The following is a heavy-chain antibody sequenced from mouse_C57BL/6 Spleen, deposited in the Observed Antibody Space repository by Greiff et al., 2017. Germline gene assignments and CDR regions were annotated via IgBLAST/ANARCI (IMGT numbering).Heavy chain of an antibody. Sequence: QVQLQQSGAELARPGASVKLSCKASGYTFTSYGISWVKQRTGQGLEWIGEISPRSGNTYYNEKFKGKATLTADKSSSTAYMELRSLTSEDSAVYFCAREEGNYYGSSGRYFDYWGQGTTLTVSS. CDR1: GYTFTSYG. CDR2: ISPRSGNT. J-gene: IGHJ2*01. CDR3: AREEGNYYGSSGRYFDY. D-gene: IGHD1-1*01. V-gene: IGHV1-81*01.